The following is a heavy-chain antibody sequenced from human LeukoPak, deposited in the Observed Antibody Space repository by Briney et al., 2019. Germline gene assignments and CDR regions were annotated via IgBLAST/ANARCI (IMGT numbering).Heavy chain of an antibody. Sequence: PGGSLRLSCAASGFTFSSYSMSWVRQAPGKGLEWVSSISSSSSYIYYADSVKGRLTISRDNAKNSLYLQMNSLRAEDTAVYYCASMLSPRGEWGQGTLVTVSS. J-gene: IGHJ4*02. CDR1: GFTFSSYS. CDR2: ISSSSSYI. CDR3: ASMLSPRGE. V-gene: IGHV3-21*01. D-gene: IGHD3-16*01.